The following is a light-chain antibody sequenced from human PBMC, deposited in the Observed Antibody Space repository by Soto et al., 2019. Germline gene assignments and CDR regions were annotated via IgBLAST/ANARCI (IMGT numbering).Light chain of an antibody. V-gene: IGKV4-1*01. J-gene: IGKJ4*01. Sequence: DLVMTQSPDSLNVSLGGMSPINCESSQRVIYSSNNKNYLAWYQQKPGQPPKLLIYWASTRESGVPDRFSGSGSGTDFTLTISSLQAEDVAVYYCQQYYSTPLTFGGGTKV. CDR2: WAS. CDR3: QQYYSTPLT. CDR1: QRVIYSSNNKNY.